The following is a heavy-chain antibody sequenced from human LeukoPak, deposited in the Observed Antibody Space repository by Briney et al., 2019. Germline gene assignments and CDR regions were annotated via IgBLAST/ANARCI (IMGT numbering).Heavy chain of an antibody. CDR3: ATVPGIAVAGTGGYFDY. V-gene: IGHV4-59*01. J-gene: IGHJ4*02. CDR1: GGSISSYY. D-gene: IGHD6-19*01. Sequence: SETLSLTCTVSGGSISSYYWSWIRQPPGKGLEWIGYIYYSGSTNYNPSLKSRVTISVDTSKNQFSLKLSSVTAADTAVYYCATVPGIAVAGTGGYFDYWGQGTLVTVSS. CDR2: IYYSGST.